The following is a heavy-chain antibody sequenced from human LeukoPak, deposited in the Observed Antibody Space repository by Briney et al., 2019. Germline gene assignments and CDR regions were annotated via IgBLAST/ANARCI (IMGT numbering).Heavy chain of an antibody. J-gene: IGHJ4*02. D-gene: IGHD2-15*01. CDR3: VHNGRYCSGGTCYSLTFDY. V-gene: IGHV2-5*02. Sequence: SGPTLVNPTQTLTLTCTFSGFSLSTSGVGVGRIRQPPGKALEWLAVIYWDDDKRFSPSLKNRLTITKDTSKNQVVLRMTNMDPVDTGTYFCVHNGRYCSGGTCYSLTFDYWGQGTLVTVSS. CDR1: GFSLSTSGVG. CDR2: IYWDDDK.